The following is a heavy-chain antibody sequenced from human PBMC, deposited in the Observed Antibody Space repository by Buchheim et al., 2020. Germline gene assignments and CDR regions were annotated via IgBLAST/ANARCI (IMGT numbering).Heavy chain of an antibody. J-gene: IGHJ4*02. CDR1: GFTFSSYG. CDR3: AKDVFLQEYYFDY. Sequence: QVQLVESGGGVVQPGRSLRLSCAASGFTFSSYGMHWVRQAPGKGLEWVAVISYDGSNKYYADSVKGRFTIFRDNSKNKLYLQMNSLRAEDTAVYYCAKDVFLQEYYFDYWGQGTL. D-gene: IGHD2/OR15-2a*01. V-gene: IGHV3-30*18. CDR2: ISYDGSNK.